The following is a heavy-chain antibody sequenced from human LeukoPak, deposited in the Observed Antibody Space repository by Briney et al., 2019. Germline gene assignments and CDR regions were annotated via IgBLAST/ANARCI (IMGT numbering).Heavy chain of an antibody. J-gene: IGHJ6*03. V-gene: IGHV1-69*05. Sequence: GASVKVSCKASGGTFSSYAISWVRQAPGQGLEWMGGIIPIFGTANYAQKFQGRVTITTDESTSTAYMELSSLRSEDTAVYYCARTDTAIPHYYYYYMDVWGKGTTVTVSS. D-gene: IGHD5-18*01. CDR3: ARTDTAIPHYYYYYMDV. CDR2: IIPIFGTA. CDR1: GGTFSSYA.